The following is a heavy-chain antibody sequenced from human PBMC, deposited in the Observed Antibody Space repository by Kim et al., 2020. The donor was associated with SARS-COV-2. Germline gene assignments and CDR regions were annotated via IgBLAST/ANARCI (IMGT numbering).Heavy chain of an antibody. D-gene: IGHD4-17*01. Sequence: AESVKGGFTIARDKAKNSLYLQMDSLRAEDTAVYYCARYTVTTDYYYGMDVWGQGTTVTVSS. J-gene: IGHJ6*02. CDR3: ARYTVTTDYYYGMDV. V-gene: IGHV3-21*01.